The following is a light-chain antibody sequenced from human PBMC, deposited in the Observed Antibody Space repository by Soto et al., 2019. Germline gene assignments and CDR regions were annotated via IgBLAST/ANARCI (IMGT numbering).Light chain of an antibody. CDR1: QNINNY. Sequence: DIQMTQSPSSLSASVGDRVTIACQASQNINNYLNWYQQKPGRAPKLLIYDASNLEAGVPSRFRGSGSGTDFTFTISRLQPEDIATYYCQQYENLPTFGQGTRLEVK. CDR2: DAS. V-gene: IGKV1-33*01. J-gene: IGKJ5*01. CDR3: QQYENLPT.